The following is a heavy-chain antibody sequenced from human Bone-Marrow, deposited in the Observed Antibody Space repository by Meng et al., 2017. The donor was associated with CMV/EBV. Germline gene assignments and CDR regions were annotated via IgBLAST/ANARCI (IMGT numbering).Heavy chain of an antibody. D-gene: IGHD2-2*01. CDR1: GGSFSGYN. V-gene: IGHV4-34*01. J-gene: IGHJ6*02. CDR2: INHRGST. Sequence: GSLRLSCAVYGGSFSGYNCSWIRQPPGKGLEWIGEINHRGSTNYNPSLESGVTISVDTSKKWFSLKLNSVTAADTAVYYCARGRVIVVVPAATGSRTYYYDAMDVWGQGTTVTVSS. CDR3: ARGRVIVVVPAATGSRTYYYDAMDV.